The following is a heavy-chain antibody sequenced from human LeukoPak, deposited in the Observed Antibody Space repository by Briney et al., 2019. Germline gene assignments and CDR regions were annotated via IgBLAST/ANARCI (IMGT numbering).Heavy chain of an antibody. D-gene: IGHD3-22*01. J-gene: IGHJ4*02. V-gene: IGHV3-33*01. CDR2: IWYDGSNK. CDR3: ARDPPGGSGYYGFDY. CDR1: GFTFSSYG. Sequence: GGSLRLSCAASGFTFSSYGMHWVRQAPGKGLEWVAVIWYDGSNKYYADSVKGRFTISRDNSKNTLYLQMNSLRAEDTAVYYCARDPPGGSGYYGFDYWGQGTLVTVSS.